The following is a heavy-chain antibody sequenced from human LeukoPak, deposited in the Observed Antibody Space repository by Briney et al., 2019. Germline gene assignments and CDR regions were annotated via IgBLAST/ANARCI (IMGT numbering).Heavy chain of an antibody. V-gene: IGHV7-4-1*02. Sequence: GASVKVSFKASGYIFTTYAVNWVRQAPGQGLEWVGWINTNTGNPTYGQGFTGRFVFSLDTTVSTAYLQISSLKAEDTAIYYCARVNVDSAMGIYYYYGMDVWGQGTTVTVSS. CDR3: ARVNVDSAMGIYYYYGMDV. D-gene: IGHD5-18*01. CDR2: INTNTGNP. J-gene: IGHJ6*02. CDR1: GYIFTTYA.